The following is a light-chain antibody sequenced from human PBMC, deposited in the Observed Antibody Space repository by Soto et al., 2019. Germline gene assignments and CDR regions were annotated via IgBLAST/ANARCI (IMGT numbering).Light chain of an antibody. V-gene: IGKV1-5*01. CDR1: QSISSW. Sequence: DVQMTQSPSTLPTSVGDRVTITCRASQSISSWLAWYQQKPGKAPKLLIYDASSLETGVPSRFSGSGSGTEFTLNISSLQPDDFATYYCQQYNTDPFAFGQGTKLEIK. CDR3: QQYNTDPFA. CDR2: DAS. J-gene: IGKJ2*01.